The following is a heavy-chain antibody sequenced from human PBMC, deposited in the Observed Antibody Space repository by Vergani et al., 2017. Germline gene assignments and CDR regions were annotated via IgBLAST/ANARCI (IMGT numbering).Heavy chain of an antibody. V-gene: IGHV3-7*01. CDR3: AKYLRDSTDGLPDS. CDR1: GFTFSNLW. CDR2: IKYDGSKK. D-gene: IGHD2-21*02. Sequence: EVQLVASGGGLVQRGGSLRLSCEASGFTFSNLWMTWVRQAPGKGLEWVANIKYDGSKKNYVDSVKGRFTISRDNSKDILYLQMDSLRSEDTALYYCAKYLRDSTDGLPDSWGPGTLVIVSS. J-gene: IGHJ4*02.